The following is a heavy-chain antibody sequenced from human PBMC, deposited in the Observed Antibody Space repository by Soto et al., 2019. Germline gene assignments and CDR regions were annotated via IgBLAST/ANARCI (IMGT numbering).Heavy chain of an antibody. V-gene: IGHV3-30-3*01. CDR1: GFTFSSYA. J-gene: IGHJ3*02. Sequence: QVQLVESGGGVVQPGRSLRLSCAASGFTFSSYAMHWVRQAPGKGLEWVAVISYDGSNKYYADSVKGRFTISRDNSKNTLYLQMNSLRAEDTAVYYCASLVAPTPQGAFDIWGQGTMVTVSS. CDR2: ISYDGSNK. CDR3: ASLVAPTPQGAFDI. D-gene: IGHD6-6*01.